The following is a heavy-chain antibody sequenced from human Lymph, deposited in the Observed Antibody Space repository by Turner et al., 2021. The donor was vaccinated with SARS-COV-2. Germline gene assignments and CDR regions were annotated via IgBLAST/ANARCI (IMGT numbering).Heavy chain of an antibody. CDR3: ARENCGGDYYPDDYYGMDV. J-gene: IGHJ6*02. V-gene: IGHV4-59*01. D-gene: IGHD2-21*02. CDR1: GGSIRRYY. CDR2: IYYRGST. Sequence: QVQLQESGPGLVKPSETLSLTCTVSGGSIRRYYWSWIRQPPGKGLEWIAYIYYRGSTNYNPSLKSRVTISVDTSKNQFSLKLSSVTAADTAMYYCARENCGGDYYPDDYYGMDVWGQGTTVTVSS.